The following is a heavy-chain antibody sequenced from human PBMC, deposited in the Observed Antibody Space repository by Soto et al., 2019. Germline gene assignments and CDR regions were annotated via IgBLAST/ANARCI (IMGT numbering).Heavy chain of an antibody. J-gene: IGHJ6*02. CDR3: ARQMGVIGTYEHYYGMDV. Sequence: QVQLVQSGAEVKKPGSSVKVSCKASGGTFSSYAISWVRQAPGQGLEWMGGIIPIFGTANYAQKFQGRVTIPEDESTSTAYMELSSLRSEDTAVYYCARQMGVIGTYEHYYGMDVWGQGTTVTVSS. D-gene: IGHD1-7*01. CDR1: GGTFSSYA. V-gene: IGHV1-69*12. CDR2: IIPIFGTA.